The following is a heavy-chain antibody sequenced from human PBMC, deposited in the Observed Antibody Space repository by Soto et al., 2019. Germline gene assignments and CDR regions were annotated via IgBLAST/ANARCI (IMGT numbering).Heavy chain of an antibody. CDR3: ARSFTKSRRGGVAFDY. CDR1: GGTISSFA. J-gene: IGHJ4*02. D-gene: IGHD3-3*01. CDR2: ITPIDGTT. V-gene: IGHV1-69*01. Sequence: QVQLVQSGAEVKKPGSSVKVSCTASGGTISSFAFNWVRQAPGQGLEWMGGITPIDGTTNYAEKFQGRVTITEDASTSTAYMDLSSLRSEDTAVYYCARSFTKSRRGGVAFDYWGQGTLLTVSP.